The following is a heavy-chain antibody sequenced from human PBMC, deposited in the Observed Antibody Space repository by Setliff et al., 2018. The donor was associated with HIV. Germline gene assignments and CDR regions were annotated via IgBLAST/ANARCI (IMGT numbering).Heavy chain of an antibody. V-gene: IGHV4-34*01. Sequence: SETLSLTCAVFDGSRSGIHWSWIRQPPGKGLEWIAEINFGGGTNHNPSLKSRVTTSVDTSKSHVSLMLRSVTAADTAVYYCARAGNYGAFDGFDIWGQGTMVTVSS. CDR3: ARAGNYGAFDGFDI. CDR2: INFGGGT. D-gene: IGHD1-7*01. J-gene: IGHJ3*02. CDR1: DGSRSGIH.